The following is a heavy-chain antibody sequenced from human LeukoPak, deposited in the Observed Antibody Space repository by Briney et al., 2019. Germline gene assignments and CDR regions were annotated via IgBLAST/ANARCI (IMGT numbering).Heavy chain of an antibody. Sequence: SETLSLTCAVSGYSISSGYYWGWIRQPPGKGVEWIGRIYQSERTYYNPSLKSRVTISVDTSKNHFALKLSSVTAADTAVYYCAKLSYGGNRRDLEYWGQGTLVSVSS. CDR3: AKLSYGGNRRDLEY. CDR2: IYQSERT. J-gene: IGHJ4*02. D-gene: IGHD4-23*01. CDR1: GYSISSGYY. V-gene: IGHV4-38-2*01.